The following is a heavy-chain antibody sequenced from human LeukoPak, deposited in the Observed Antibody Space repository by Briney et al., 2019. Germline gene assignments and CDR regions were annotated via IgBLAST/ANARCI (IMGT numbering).Heavy chain of an antibody. J-gene: IGHJ3*02. CDR3: ARDSGRYSSNAFDI. V-gene: IGHV4-38-2*02. CDR1: GYSISSGYY. Sequence: SETLSLTCTVSGYSISSGYYWGWIRQPPGKGLEWIGSIYHSGSTYYNPSLKSRVTISVDTSKNQFSLKLSSVTAADTAVYYCARDSGRYSSNAFDIWGQGTMVTVSS. CDR2: IYHSGST. D-gene: IGHD3-10*01.